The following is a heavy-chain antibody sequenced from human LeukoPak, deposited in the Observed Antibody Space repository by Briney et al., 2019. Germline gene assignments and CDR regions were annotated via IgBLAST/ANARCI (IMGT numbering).Heavy chain of an antibody. CDR2: IKQDGSEK. CDR1: GFTFSSYW. J-gene: IGHJ4*02. Sequence: GGSLRLSFAASGFTFSSYWMSWVRQAPGKGLEWVANIKQDGSEKYYVDSVKGRFTISRDNAKNSLYLQMNSLRAEDTAVYYCAREAPGWYSSSWFDYWGQGTLVTVSS. CDR3: AREAPGWYSSSWFDY. V-gene: IGHV3-7*03. D-gene: IGHD6-13*01.